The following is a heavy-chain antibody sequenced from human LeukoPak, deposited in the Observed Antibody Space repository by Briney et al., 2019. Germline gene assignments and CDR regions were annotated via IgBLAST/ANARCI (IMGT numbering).Heavy chain of an antibody. J-gene: IGHJ4*02. D-gene: IGHD3-22*01. CDR1: GYTFTSCG. CDR3: ASLKGLFDYFDY. Sequence: ASVKVSCKASGYTFTSCGISWVRQAPGQGPEWMGWISVYNGNTNYAQKLQGRVTMTTDTSTSTAYMELRSLRSDDTAVYYCASLKGLFDYFDYWGQGILVTVYS. V-gene: IGHV1-18*01. CDR2: ISVYNGNT.